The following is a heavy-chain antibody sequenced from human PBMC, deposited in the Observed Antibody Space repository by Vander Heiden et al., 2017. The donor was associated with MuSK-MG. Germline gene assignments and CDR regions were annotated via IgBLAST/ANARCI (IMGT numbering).Heavy chain of an antibody. J-gene: IGHJ4*02. CDR1: GFTFSSYS. CDR3: ARVKRYSSSTIDY. D-gene: IGHD6-13*01. Sequence: EVQLVESGGGLVQPGGSLSVSCAASGFTFSSYSMNWVRQAPGKGLEWVSYISSSSSTIYYADSVKGRFTISRDNAKNSLYLQMNSLRDEDTAVYYCARVKRYSSSTIDYWGQGTLVTVSS. CDR2: ISSSSSTI. V-gene: IGHV3-48*02.